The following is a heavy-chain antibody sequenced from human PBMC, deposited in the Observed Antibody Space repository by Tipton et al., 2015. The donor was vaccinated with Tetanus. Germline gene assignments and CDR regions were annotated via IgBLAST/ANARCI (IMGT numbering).Heavy chain of an antibody. CDR2: IYFEGST. CDR3: ARHLYGYWFDP. V-gene: IGHV4-39*02. CDR1: GGSISSSSYY. D-gene: IGHD3-10*01. J-gene: IGHJ5*02. Sequence: LRLSCTVSGGSISSSSYYWGWIRQPPGKGPEWIASIYFEGSTYYSPSLESRVTIAVDTSQNVFSLRLTSVTVADTAIYYCARHLYGYWFDPWGQGTLVTVSS.